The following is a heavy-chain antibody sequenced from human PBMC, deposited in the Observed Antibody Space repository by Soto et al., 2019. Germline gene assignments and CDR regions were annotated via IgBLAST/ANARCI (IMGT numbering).Heavy chain of an antibody. CDR3: AKLHSSSSGFDY. V-gene: IGHV3-9*01. CDR2: ISWNSGSI. Sequence: GGSLRLSCAASGFTFDDYAMHWVRQAPGKGLEWVLGISWNSGSIGYADSVKGRFTISRDNAKNSLYLQMNSLRAEDTALYYCAKLHSSSSGFDYWGQGTLVTVSS. D-gene: IGHD6-6*01. J-gene: IGHJ4*02. CDR1: GFTFDDYA.